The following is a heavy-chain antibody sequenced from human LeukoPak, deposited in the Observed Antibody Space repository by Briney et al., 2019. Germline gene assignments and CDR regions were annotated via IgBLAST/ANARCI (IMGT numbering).Heavy chain of an antibody. Sequence: SETLSLTCTVSGGSLSSYYWSWIRQPPGKGLEWIGYIYYSGSTNYNPSLKSRVTISVDTSKNQFSLKLSSVTAADPAMYYCARGDFWRGYRFDYWGREALVTVSS. J-gene: IGHJ4*02. CDR3: ARGDFWRGYRFDY. CDR2: IYYSGST. V-gene: IGHV4-59*08. CDR1: GGSLSSYY. D-gene: IGHD3-3*01.